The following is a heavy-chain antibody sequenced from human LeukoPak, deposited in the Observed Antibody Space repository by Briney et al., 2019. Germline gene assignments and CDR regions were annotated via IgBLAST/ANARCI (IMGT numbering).Heavy chain of an antibody. CDR2: IIPIFGTA. Sequence: SVKVSCKASGYTFTSYGISWVRQAPGQGLEWMGGIIPIFGTANYAQKFQGRVTITADESTSTAYMELSSLRSEDTAVYYCARVGADCGGDCYHLNWFDPWGQGTLVTVSS. CDR3: ARVGADCGGDCYHLNWFDP. V-gene: IGHV1-69*13. D-gene: IGHD2-21*02. CDR1: GYTFTSYG. J-gene: IGHJ5*02.